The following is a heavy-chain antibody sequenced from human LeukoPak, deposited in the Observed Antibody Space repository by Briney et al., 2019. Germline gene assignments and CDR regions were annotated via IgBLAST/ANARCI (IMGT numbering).Heavy chain of an antibody. J-gene: IGHJ4*02. CDR2: ISSNGGDT. CDR3: AKDHVPSY. CDR1: GFTYSNHA. D-gene: IGHD6-6*01. Sequence: GGSLRLSCAASGFTYSNHAMSWVRQALGKGLEWVSAISSNGGDTHYADSVKGRFTTYRNNSKSTVYLQMNSLRAEDTAIYYCAKDHVPSYWGQGTLVTVSS. V-gene: IGHV3-23*01.